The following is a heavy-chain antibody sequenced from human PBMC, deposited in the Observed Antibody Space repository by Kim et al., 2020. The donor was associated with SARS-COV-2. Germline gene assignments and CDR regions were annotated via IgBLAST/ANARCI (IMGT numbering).Heavy chain of an antibody. CDR2: ISYDGSNK. Sequence: GGSLRLSCAASGFTFSSYGMHWVRQAPGKGLEWVAVISYDGSNKYYADSVKGRFTISRDNSKNTLYLQMNSLRAEDTAVYYCAKGSQYGSGSYYPYYYYGMDVWGRGTTVTVSS. D-gene: IGHD3-10*01. J-gene: IGHJ6*02. CDR1: GFTFSSYG. CDR3: AKGSQYGSGSYYPYYYYGMDV. V-gene: IGHV3-30*18.